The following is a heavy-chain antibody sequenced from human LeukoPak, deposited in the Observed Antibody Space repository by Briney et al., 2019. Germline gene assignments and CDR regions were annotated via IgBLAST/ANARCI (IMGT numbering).Heavy chain of an antibody. CDR3: ARDLGMATID. J-gene: IGHJ4*02. CDR1: GFTFSSYS. CDR2: ISSSSSYL. Sequence: GGSLRLSCAASGFTFSSYSMNWVRQAPGKGLEWVSSISSSSSYLYYADSVKGRFTISRDNAKNSLYLQMNSLRAEDTAVYYCARDLGMATIDWGQGTLVTVSS. V-gene: IGHV3-21*01. D-gene: IGHD5-24*01.